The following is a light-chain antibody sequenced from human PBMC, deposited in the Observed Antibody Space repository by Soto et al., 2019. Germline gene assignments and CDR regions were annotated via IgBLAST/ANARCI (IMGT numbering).Light chain of an antibody. Sequence: EIVLSQSPATLSLSAGDRATLSYRASQSVGNYLGWYQQKPGQAPRLLIYDSSNRATDIPARFSGSGSGTDFTLTISSLEPEDFAVYYCQQRSDWPPALTFGGGTKVEIK. CDR2: DSS. V-gene: IGKV3-11*01. CDR1: QSVGNY. CDR3: QQRSDWPPALT. J-gene: IGKJ4*01.